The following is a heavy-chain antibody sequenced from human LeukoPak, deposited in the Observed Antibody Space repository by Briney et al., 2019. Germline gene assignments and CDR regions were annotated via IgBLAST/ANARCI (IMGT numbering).Heavy chain of an antibody. D-gene: IGHD3-10*01. CDR3: ARDQGGITMVRGVPFDY. J-gene: IGHJ4*02. V-gene: IGHV4-38-2*02. CDR1: GYSISSGYY. Sequence: PSETLSLTCAVSGYSISSGYYWGWIRQPPGKGLEWIGSIYHSGSTYYNPSLKSRVTISVDTPKNQFSLKLSSVTAADTAVYYCARDQGGITMVRGVPFDYWGQGTLVTVSS. CDR2: IYHSGST.